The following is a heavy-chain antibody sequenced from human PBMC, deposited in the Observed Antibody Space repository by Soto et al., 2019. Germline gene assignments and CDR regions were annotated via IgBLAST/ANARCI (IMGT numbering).Heavy chain of an antibody. J-gene: IGHJ4*02. D-gene: IGHD6-19*01. V-gene: IGHV4-59*01. CDR2: IYYSGST. CDR3: AKGQQYSSGCPAY. Sequence: SETLSLTCTVSGGSISSYYWSWIRQPPGKGLEWIGYIYYSGSTNYNPSLKSRVTISVDTSKNQFSLKLSSVTAADTAVYYCAKGQQYSSGCPAYWGQGTLVTVSS. CDR1: GGSISSYY.